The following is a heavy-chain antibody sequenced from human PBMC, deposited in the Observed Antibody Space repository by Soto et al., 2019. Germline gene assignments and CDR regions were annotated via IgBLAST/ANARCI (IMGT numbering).Heavy chain of an antibody. CDR3: AKGRGYCRSASCYVGSDY. Sequence: EVQLLESGGGLVQPGGSLRLSCAASGFTFSSYAMSWVRQAPGKGLEWVSAISGSGGSTYYADSVKGRFTIARDNSKNTMYLQMNSLRAEDTAVYYCAKGRGYCRSASCYVGSDYWGRGTLVTVSS. CDR1: GFTFSSYA. J-gene: IGHJ4*02. CDR2: ISGSGGST. D-gene: IGHD2-2*01. V-gene: IGHV3-23*01.